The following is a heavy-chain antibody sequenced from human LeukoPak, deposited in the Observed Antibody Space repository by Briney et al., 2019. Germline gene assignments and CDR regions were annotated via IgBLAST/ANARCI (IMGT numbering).Heavy chain of an antibody. V-gene: IGHV3-21*01. CDR2: ISSSSTYM. CDR1: GFTLSIYG. J-gene: IGHJ4*02. Sequence: GGSLRLSCAASGFTLSIYGMNWVRQAPGKGLEWVSSISSSSTYMYYADSVKGRLTISRDNAKNSLYLQMNSLRPEDTAVYYCARAGGTSPSRMLGKIDYWGQGILVTVSS. CDR3: ARAGGTSPSRMLGKIDY. D-gene: IGHD4-23*01.